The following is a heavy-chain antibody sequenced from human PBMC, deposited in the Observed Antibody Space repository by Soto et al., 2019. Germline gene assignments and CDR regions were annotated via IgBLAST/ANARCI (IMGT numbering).Heavy chain of an antibody. V-gene: IGHV3-74*01. D-gene: IGHD3-22*01. CDR1: GFTFSSYW. CDR2: INSDGSST. CDR3: ARDDYDSSGYYYYYYGMDV. J-gene: IGHJ6*02. Sequence: GGSLRLSCAASGFTFSSYWMHWVRQAPGKGLVWVSRINSDGSSTSYADSVKGRFTISRDNAKNTLYLQMNSLRAEDTAVYYCARDDYDSSGYYYYYYGMDVWGQGTTVTVSS.